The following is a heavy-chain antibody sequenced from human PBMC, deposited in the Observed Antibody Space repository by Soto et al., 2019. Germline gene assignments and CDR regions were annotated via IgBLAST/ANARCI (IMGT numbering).Heavy chain of an antibody. CDR3: ARGHTTWPYYFDY. Sequence: ASETLSLTCTVSGGSISSYHWNWIRQPPGKGLEWIGNIYYSGGTNYNPSLKSRVTISLDTSKNQFSLKLNSVTAADTAVYYCARGHTTWPYYFDYWGQGALVTVSS. CDR1: GGSISSYH. D-gene: IGHD2-2*01. J-gene: IGHJ4*02. V-gene: IGHV4-59*01. CDR2: IYYSGGT.